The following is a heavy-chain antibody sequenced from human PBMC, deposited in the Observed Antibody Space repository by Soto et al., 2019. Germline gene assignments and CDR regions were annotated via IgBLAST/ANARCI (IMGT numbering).Heavy chain of an antibody. CDR3: ARLVTHWFDP. V-gene: IGHV4-39*01. CDR1: GGSISSSSYY. CDR2: IFYSGST. D-gene: IGHD2-21*01. Sequence: QLQLQKSGPGLVKPSETLSLTCTVSGGSISSSSYYWGWIRQPPGKGLEWIGHIFYSGSTYYNPSLKSRVTISLDTSKNHFSLKLNSVTAADTAVYYCARLVTHWFDPWGQGTLVTVSS. J-gene: IGHJ5*02.